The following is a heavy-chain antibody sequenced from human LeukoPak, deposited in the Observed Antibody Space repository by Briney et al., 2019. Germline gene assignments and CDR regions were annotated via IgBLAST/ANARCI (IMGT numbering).Heavy chain of an antibody. CDR3: ARDGGGFGELPFDY. Sequence: ASVQVSCQASGYTFPSYGISWVRQAPGQGLEWMGWISAYNGNTNYAQKLQGRVTMTTDTSTSTDYMRLRSLRSDDTAVYYCARDGGGFGELPFDYWGQGTLVTVSS. J-gene: IGHJ4*02. D-gene: IGHD3-10*01. CDR2: ISAYNGNT. V-gene: IGHV1-18*01. CDR1: GYTFPSYG.